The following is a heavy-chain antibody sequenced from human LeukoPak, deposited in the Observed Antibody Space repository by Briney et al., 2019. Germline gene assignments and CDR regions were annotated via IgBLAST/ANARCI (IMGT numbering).Heavy chain of an antibody. CDR3: SREGHGYNYFDQ. Sequence: GGSLRLSCTSSGVRFGDYGVSWFRQAPGKGLEWVGLIRSKIYHGTTDYAASVNGRFTISRDDSKRVAYLQMNSLKIEDTAVYYCSREGHGYNYFDQWDQGTLVTVSS. D-gene: IGHD5-24*01. CDR2: IRSKIYHGTT. J-gene: IGHJ4*02. CDR1: GVRFGDYG. V-gene: IGHV3-49*03.